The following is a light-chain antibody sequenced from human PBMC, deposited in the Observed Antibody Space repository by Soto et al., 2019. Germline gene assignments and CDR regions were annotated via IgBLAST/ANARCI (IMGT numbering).Light chain of an antibody. CDR3: HNYSNLRSA. CDR1: HDINNF. V-gene: IGKV1-33*01. J-gene: IGKJ2*01. Sequence: DIQMTPSPSSLSASVGDRVTITCQASHDINNFLNWYQHKPGKAPKLLIYDASNLETGVPSRFTGSGFGTAFTFPITGLQLDVVEPYYCHNYSNLRSAFGPGTKLDIK. CDR2: DAS.